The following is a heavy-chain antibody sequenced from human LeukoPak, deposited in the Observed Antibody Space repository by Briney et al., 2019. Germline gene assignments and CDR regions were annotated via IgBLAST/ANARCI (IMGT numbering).Heavy chain of an antibody. J-gene: IGHJ6*03. CDR1: GGSISSYY. D-gene: IGHD4-11*01. Sequence: PSDTLSLTCTVSGGSISSYYWSWIRQPPGKGLEWIGYIYYSGSTNYNPSLKSRVTISVDTSKNQFSLKLSSVTAADTAVYYCARVGATTVTSRFSYYYYYYMDVWGKGTTVTVSS. CDR3: ARVGATTVTSRFSYYYYYYMDV. CDR2: IYYSGST. V-gene: IGHV4-59*07.